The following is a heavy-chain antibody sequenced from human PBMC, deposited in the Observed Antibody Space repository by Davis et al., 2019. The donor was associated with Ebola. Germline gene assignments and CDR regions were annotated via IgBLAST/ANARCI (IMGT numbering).Heavy chain of an antibody. Sequence: SETLSLTCTVSGGSISSSSYYWGWIRQPPGKGLEWIGEIYHSGSTNYNPSLKSRVTISVDKSKNQFSLKLSSVTAADTAVYYCARTTRGSGWFLDYWGQGTLVTVSS. D-gene: IGHD6-19*01. CDR2: IYHSGST. V-gene: IGHV4-39*07. CDR1: GGSISSSSYY. J-gene: IGHJ4*02. CDR3: ARTTRGSGWFLDY.